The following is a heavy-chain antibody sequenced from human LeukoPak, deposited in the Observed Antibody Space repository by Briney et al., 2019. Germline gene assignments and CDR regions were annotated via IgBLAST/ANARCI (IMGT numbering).Heavy chain of an antibody. CDR1: GGTFSSFA. D-gene: IGHD1-26*01. Sequence: GASVKVSCKASGGTFSSFAISWLRQAPGQGLEWMGWISAYNGNTNYAQKLQGRVTMTTDTSTSTAYMELRSLRSDDTAVYYCARDFLPNSGSYPWGQGTLVTVSS. CDR2: ISAYNGNT. CDR3: ARDFLPNSGSYP. V-gene: IGHV1-18*01. J-gene: IGHJ5*02.